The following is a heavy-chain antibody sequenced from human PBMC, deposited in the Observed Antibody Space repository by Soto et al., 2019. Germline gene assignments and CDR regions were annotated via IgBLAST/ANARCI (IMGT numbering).Heavy chain of an antibody. Sequence: PGGSLRLSCASSGFTFDDYAMHWVRQAPGKGLEWVSGISWNSGSIGYADSVKGRFTISRDNAKNSLYLQMNSLRAEDTALYYCAKDKGSVSYYGSGYYGMDVWGQGTTVTVS. J-gene: IGHJ6*02. CDR2: ISWNSGSI. CDR3: AKDKGSVSYYGSGYYGMDV. CDR1: GFTFDDYA. V-gene: IGHV3-9*01. D-gene: IGHD3-10*01.